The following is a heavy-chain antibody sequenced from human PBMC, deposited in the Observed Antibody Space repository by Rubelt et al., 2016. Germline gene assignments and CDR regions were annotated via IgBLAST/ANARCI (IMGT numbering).Heavy chain of an antibody. CDR1: GGSFSDYH. Sequence: QVQLKQWGAGVLKPSETLSLTCAVYGGSFSDYHWSWIRQPPGKGLEWIGEINHSGTTNYNPSLKSRVTMSVETSKKQFSLKLTSVTAADSAVYYCASSWYMVWWGQGTLVTVSS. D-gene: IGHD6-13*01. CDR2: INHSGTT. CDR3: ASSWYMVW. V-gene: IGHV4-34*01. J-gene: IGHJ4*02.